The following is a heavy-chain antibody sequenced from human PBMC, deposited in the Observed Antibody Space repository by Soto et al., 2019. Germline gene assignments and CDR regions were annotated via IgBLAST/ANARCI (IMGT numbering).Heavy chain of an antibody. CDR3: VRVRRGQLDF. D-gene: IGHD1-1*01. CDR2: INVFNGDP. Sequence: GPEVKKPGASIKVSCKASGYLFTDYGIAWVRQAPGQGLEWMGWINVFNGDPRYAPDFQGRVTMTKDISTNTASMELRSLRSDDTAVYFCVRVRRGQLDFWGQGSLVTVSS. CDR1: GYLFTDYG. J-gene: IGHJ4*02. V-gene: IGHV1-18*01.